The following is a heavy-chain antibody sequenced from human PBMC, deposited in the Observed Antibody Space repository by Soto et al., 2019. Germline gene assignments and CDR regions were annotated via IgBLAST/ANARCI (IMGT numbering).Heavy chain of an antibody. CDR2: ITADGGT. CDR3: APHVSCSGGSCQYDAFAI. CDR1: GFTVSSHA. J-gene: IGHJ3*02. V-gene: IGHV3-23*01. D-gene: IGHD2-15*01. Sequence: EVQVLESGGGLVQPGGSLRLSCEGSGFTVSSHAMTWIRQAPGKGPEWVSTITADGGTYYADSGKGRFAMSRDTSESTLYLQMSSLGAEDTAAYYCAPHVSCSGGSCQYDAFAIRGQGTMVTVSS.